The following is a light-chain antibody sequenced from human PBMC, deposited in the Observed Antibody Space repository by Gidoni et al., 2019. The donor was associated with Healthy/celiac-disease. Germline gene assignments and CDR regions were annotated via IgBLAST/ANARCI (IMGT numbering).Light chain of an antibody. Sequence: SYELTQPPSVSVSPGQTASITCSGDKLGDKYACWYQQKPGQSPVLVIYQDSKRPSGNPERFSGSNSGNTATLTISGTQAMDEADYYGQAWDSSKVVFGGGTKLTVL. CDR3: QAWDSSKVV. V-gene: IGLV3-1*01. CDR1: KLGDKY. CDR2: QDS. J-gene: IGLJ2*01.